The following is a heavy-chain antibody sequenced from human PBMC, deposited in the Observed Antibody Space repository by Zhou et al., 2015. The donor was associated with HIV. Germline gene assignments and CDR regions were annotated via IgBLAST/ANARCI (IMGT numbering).Heavy chain of an antibody. CDR1: RFSFNSYW. D-gene: IGHD6-6*01. V-gene: IGHV3-74*01. J-gene: IGHJ4*02. CDR3: IASRPDEDY. CDR2: INSDGSDT. Sequence: EMQLVESGGGLVRPGGSLRLSCAASRFSFNSYWMHWVRQAPGKGLEWVSRINSDGSDTRYADAVKGRFTISRDDARNILSLQMDSLGAEDTALYYCIASRPDEDYWGQGTLVTVSS.